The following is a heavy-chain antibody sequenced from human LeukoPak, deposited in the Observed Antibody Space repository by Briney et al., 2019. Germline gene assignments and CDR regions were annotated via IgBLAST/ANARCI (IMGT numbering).Heavy chain of an antibody. CDR1: GFTFSSYS. Sequence: GGSLRLSCAASGFTFSSYSMNWVRQAPGKGLEWVSSISSSSSYIYYADSVKGRFTISRDKAKNSLYLQMNSLRAEDTAVYYCATVEIVVPIGEDYWGQGTLVTVSS. D-gene: IGHD3-22*01. V-gene: IGHV3-21*01. CDR2: ISSSSSYI. CDR3: ATVEIVVPIGEDY. J-gene: IGHJ4*02.